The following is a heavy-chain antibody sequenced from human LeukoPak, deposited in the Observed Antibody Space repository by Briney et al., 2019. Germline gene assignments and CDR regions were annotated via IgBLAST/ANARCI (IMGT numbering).Heavy chain of an antibody. J-gene: IGHJ5*02. CDR2: IYYSGST. CDR1: GGSISSYY. V-gene: IGHV4-59*01. CDR3: ARGGNYDILTGHFWA. Sequence: SETLSLTCTVSGGSISSYYWSWIRQPPGKGLEWIGYIYYSGSTNYNPSLKSRVTISVDTSKNQFSLKLSSVTAADTAVYYCARGGNYDILTGHFWAWGQGTLVTVSS. D-gene: IGHD3-9*01.